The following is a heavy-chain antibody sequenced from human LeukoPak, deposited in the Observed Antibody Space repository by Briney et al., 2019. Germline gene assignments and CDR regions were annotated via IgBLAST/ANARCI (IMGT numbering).Heavy chain of an antibody. CDR3: ARGLTTTGFDS. CDR2: ISGTGAVT. CDR1: GFTFSTNA. J-gene: IGHJ5*01. D-gene: IGHD4-17*01. Sequence: GGSLRLSCAASGFTFSTNAISWVRHAPGRGLEWVSAISGTGAVTYYAESVKGRFTISRDNSKNTVYLHMNSLKVEDTAVYYCARGLTTTGFDSWGQGTLVTVSS. V-gene: IGHV3-23*01.